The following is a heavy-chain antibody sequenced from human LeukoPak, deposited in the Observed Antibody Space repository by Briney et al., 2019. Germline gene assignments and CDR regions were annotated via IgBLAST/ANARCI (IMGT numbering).Heavy chain of an antibody. CDR2: INWNGGST. J-gene: IGHJ5*02. Sequence: GGSLRLSCAASGFTFDDYGMSWVRQAPGKGLEWVSGINWNGGSTGYADSVKGRFTISRDNAKNSLYLQMNSLRAEDTAVYYCAGDLGIAAWFDPWGQGTLVTVSS. CDR1: GFTFDDYG. V-gene: IGHV3-20*04. CDR3: AGDLGIAAWFDP. D-gene: IGHD6-13*01.